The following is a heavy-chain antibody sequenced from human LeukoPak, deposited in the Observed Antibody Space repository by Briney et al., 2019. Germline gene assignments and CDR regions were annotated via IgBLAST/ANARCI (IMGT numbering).Heavy chain of an antibody. Sequence: SETLSLTCTVSGGSISSYYWSWIRQPAGKGLEWIGRIYTSGSTNYNPSLKSRVTMSVDTSKNQFSLKLSSVTAADTAVYYCARYSGSYHDYYYGVDVWGQGTTVTVSS. V-gene: IGHV4-4*07. D-gene: IGHD1-26*01. CDR2: IYTSGST. CDR1: GGSISSYY. CDR3: ARYSGSYHDYYYGVDV. J-gene: IGHJ6*02.